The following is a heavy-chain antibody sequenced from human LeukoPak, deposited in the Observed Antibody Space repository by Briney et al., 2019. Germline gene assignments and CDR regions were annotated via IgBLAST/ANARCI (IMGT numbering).Heavy chain of an antibody. CDR2: INPSGGST. CDR3: ARELSSVWFGEGFDY. J-gene: IGHJ4*02. Sequence: ASVKVSCKASGYTFTSYYMHWVRQAPGQGLEWMGIINPSGGSTSYAQKFQGRVTMTRDTSTSTVYMELSSLRSEDTAVYYCARELSSVWFGEGFDYWGQGTLVTVSS. V-gene: IGHV1-46*01. CDR1: GYTFTSYY. D-gene: IGHD3-10*01.